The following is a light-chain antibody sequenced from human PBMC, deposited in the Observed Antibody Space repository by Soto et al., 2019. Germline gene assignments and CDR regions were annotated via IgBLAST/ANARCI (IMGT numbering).Light chain of an antibody. Sequence: QSALTQPRSVSGSPGQSVTISCTGTSSDVGGYNYVSWYQQHPGKAPKLLIYDVSKRPSGVPDRFSGSKSGNTAYLTISGLQAEDEADYYCCSYAGSYNLLYWVFGGGTKLTVL. CDR2: DVS. V-gene: IGLV2-11*01. J-gene: IGLJ3*02. CDR3: CSYAGSYNLLYWV. CDR1: SSDVGGYNY.